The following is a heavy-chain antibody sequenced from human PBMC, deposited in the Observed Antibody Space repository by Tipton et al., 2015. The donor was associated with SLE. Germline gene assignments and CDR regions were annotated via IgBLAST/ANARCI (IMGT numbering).Heavy chain of an antibody. CDR2: IYYSGST. V-gene: IGHV4-39*07. J-gene: IGHJ3*02. D-gene: IGHD3-22*01. CDR1: GVSISSSSYY. Sequence: TLSLTCTVSGVSISSSSYYWGWIRQPPGKGLEWIGSIYYSGSTYYNPSLKSRVTISVDTSKNQFSLKLTSVTAADTAVYYCASTPLIVDGAFDIWGQGTMVTVSS. CDR3: ASTPLIVDGAFDI.